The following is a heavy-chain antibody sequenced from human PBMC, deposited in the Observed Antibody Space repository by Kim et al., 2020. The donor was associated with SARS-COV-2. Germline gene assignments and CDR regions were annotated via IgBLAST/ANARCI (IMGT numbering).Heavy chain of an antibody. D-gene: IGHD5-12*01. CDR2: IYPYYSYT. CDR3: SGQFRGSGYGDY. CDR1: GYSFTNYW. Sequence: GESLKISCEGSGYSFTNYWIGWGRQRPGKGLEWMGIIYPYYSYTRYSPSFQGQVTISVDKSINTAYLQWSSLKASDTARYYCSGQFRGSGYGDYWGQGTL. J-gene: IGHJ4*02. V-gene: IGHV5-51*01.